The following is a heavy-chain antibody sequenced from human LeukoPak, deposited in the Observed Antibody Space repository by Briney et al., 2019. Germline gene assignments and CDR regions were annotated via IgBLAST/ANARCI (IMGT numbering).Heavy chain of an antibody. J-gene: IGHJ6*02. CDR1: GGSISSYY. CDR2: IYYSGST. CDR3: AESRAHYYSYGMDG. Sequence: PSETLSLTCTVSGGSISSYYWSWIRQPPGKGLEWIGYIYYSGSTNYNPSLKSRVTISVDTSKNHFSLKLSSVTAADTAVYYGAESRAHYYSYGMDGGGQGTTVTVSS. V-gene: IGHV4-59*01.